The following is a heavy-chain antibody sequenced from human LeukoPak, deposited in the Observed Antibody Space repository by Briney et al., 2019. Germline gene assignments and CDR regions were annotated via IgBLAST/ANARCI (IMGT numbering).Heavy chain of an antibody. J-gene: IGHJ3*02. Sequence: GGSLRLSCAASGFSFSSYSMNWVRQAPGKGLEWVSYISSSSSPIYYADSVKGRFTISRDNAKNSLYLQMNSLRAEDTAVYYCARSSGGNNFYDAFDIWGQGTMVTVSS. D-gene: IGHD5-24*01. CDR3: ARSSGGNNFYDAFDI. CDR1: GFSFSSYS. CDR2: ISSSSSPI. V-gene: IGHV3-48*01.